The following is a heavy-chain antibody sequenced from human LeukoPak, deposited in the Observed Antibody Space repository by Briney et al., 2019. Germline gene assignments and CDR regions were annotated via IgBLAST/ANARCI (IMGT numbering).Heavy chain of an antibody. V-gene: IGHV3-74*01. CDR3: ASLSTVTTFDY. CDR2: INSDGSST. D-gene: IGHD4-17*01. J-gene: IGHJ4*02. CDR1: GFTFSYYW. Sequence: GGSLRLSCAASGFTFSYYWMHWVRQAPGKGLVGVSRINSDGSSTSYGDSVKGRFTISRDNAKNTLYLQMNSLRAEDTAVYYCASLSTVTTFDYWGQGTLVTVSS.